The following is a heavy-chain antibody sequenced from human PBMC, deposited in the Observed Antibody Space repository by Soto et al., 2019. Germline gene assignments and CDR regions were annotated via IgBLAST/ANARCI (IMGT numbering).Heavy chain of an antibody. Sequence: TLSLTCAIYGASLGGFHWTWLRQAPGKGLEWIGELIHGGSTNYNPSLKGRVSFSLDTSKNQFSLHLMSVTAADTAVYYCAGSPLGYDYVRQTWREVGDSFDIWGRGTLVTVSS. CDR2: LIHGGST. CDR3: AGSPLGYDYVRQTWREVGDSFDI. CDR1: GASLGGFH. V-gene: IGHV4-34*12. D-gene: IGHD3-16*01. J-gene: IGHJ3*02.